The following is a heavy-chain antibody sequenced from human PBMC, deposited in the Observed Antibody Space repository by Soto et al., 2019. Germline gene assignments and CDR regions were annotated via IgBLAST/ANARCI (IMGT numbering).Heavy chain of an antibody. Sequence: PSETLSLTCAVYGGSFSGYYWSWIRQPPGKGLEWIGEINHSGSTNYNPSPKSRVTISVDTSKNQFSLKLSSVTAADTAVYYCASRRPSRVAARPLYYFDYWGQGTLVTVSS. CDR2: INHSGST. D-gene: IGHD6-6*01. V-gene: IGHV4-34*01. J-gene: IGHJ4*02. CDR1: GGSFSGYY. CDR3: ASRRPSRVAARPLYYFDY.